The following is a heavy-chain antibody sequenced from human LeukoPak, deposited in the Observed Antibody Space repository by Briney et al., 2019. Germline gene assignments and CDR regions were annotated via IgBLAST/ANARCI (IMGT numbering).Heavy chain of an antibody. CDR2: IYTSGST. CDR3: ARGPGTFGVARPLLDV. D-gene: IGHD3-3*01. V-gene: IGHV4-61*02. J-gene: IGHJ6*04. Sequence: SETLSLTCTVSGGSISSGSYYWSWIRQPAGKGLEWIGRIYTSGSTNYNPSLKSRVTISVDASKNQFSLKLSSVTAADTAVYYCARGPGTFGVARPLLDVWGKGTTVTVSS. CDR1: GGSISSGSYY.